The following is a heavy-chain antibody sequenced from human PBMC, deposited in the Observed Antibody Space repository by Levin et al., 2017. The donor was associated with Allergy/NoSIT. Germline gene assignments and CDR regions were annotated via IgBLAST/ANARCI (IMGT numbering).Heavy chain of an antibody. J-gene: IGHJ3*02. D-gene: IGHD3-10*01. V-gene: IGHV1-18*01. CDR2: ISAYNGNT. Sequence: GASVKVSCKASGYTFTSYGISWVRQAPGQGLEWMGWISAYNGNTNYAQKLQGRVTMTTDTSTSTAYMELRSLRSDDTAVYYCARDSYYGSGSLGRAFDIWGQGTMVTVSS. CDR3: ARDSYYGSGSLGRAFDI. CDR1: GYTFTSYG.